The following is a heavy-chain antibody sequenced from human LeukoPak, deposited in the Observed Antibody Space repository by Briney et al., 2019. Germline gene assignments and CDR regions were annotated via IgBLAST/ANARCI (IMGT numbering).Heavy chain of an antibody. CDR2: IKPDGSDS. Sequence: GGSLRLSCAASGFTFSAFWMSWVRQGPGKGLEWVASIKPDGSDSHHVDSVMGRFTISRDNAKNLLYLQMNSLSAEDTAVYYCARLFGGVTTFDYWGQGTLVTVSS. V-gene: IGHV3-7*01. CDR1: GFTFSAFW. D-gene: IGHD4-17*01. J-gene: IGHJ4*02. CDR3: ARLFGGVTTFDY.